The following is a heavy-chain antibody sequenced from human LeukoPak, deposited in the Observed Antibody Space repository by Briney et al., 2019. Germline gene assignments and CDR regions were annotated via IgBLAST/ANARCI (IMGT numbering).Heavy chain of an antibody. J-gene: IGHJ4*02. Sequence: GGSLRLSCAASGFTFSSYWMSWFRQAPGKGLEWVANINLDGGEKYYVDSVKGRFTISRDNAKNSLYLLMNSLRAEDTAVYYCARDARVVVDYWGQGTLVTVSS. CDR1: GFTFSSYW. D-gene: IGHD2-15*01. V-gene: IGHV3-7*01. CDR3: ARDARVVVDY. CDR2: INLDGGEK.